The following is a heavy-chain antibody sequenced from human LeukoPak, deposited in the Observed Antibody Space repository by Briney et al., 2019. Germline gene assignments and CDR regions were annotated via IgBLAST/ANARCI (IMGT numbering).Heavy chain of an antibody. CDR2: IKSKEAGGTT. J-gene: IGHJ1*01. CDR3: AIRKDSEYFQH. CDR1: GFTFSNAW. D-gene: IGHD2-15*01. V-gene: IGHV3-15*01. Sequence: GGSLRLSCAASGFTFSNAWFSWVRQAPGKGLEWVGRIKSKEAGGTTDYAAPLRDRFTNSRDDSKNTLFLEMDSLKTEDTAMYYCAIRKDSEYFQHWGQGTLATVSS.